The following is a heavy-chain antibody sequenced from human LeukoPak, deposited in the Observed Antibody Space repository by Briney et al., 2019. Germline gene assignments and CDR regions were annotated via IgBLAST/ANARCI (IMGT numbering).Heavy chain of an antibody. CDR2: INPSGGST. CDR3: ARVKDSSGMGTGYGDYYFDY. D-gene: IGHD3-22*01. CDR1: GYTFTGYY. J-gene: IGHJ4*02. Sequence: GASVKVSCKASGYTFTGYYMHWVRQAPGQGLEWMGIINPSGGSTSYAQKFQGRVTMTRDTSTSTVYMELSSLRSEDTAVYYCARVKDSSGMGTGYGDYYFDYWGQGTLVTVSS. V-gene: IGHV1-46*01.